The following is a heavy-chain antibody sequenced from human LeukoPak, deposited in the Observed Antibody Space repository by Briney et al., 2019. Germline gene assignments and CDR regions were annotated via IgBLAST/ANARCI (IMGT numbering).Heavy chain of an antibody. CDR2: IIPIFGTA. CDR3: ATLPYYCSSTSCYSRWGFDP. D-gene: IGHD2-2*02. V-gene: IGHV1-69*13. CDR1: GGTFSSYA. J-gene: IGHJ5*02. Sequence: GASVKVSCKASGGTFSSYAISWVRQAPGQGLEWVGGIIPIFGTANYAQKFQGRVTITADESTSTAYMELSSLRSEDTAVYYCATLPYYCSSTSCYSRWGFDPWGQGTLVTVSS.